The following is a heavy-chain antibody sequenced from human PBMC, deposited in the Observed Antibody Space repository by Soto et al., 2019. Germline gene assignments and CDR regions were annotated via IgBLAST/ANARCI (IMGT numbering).Heavy chain of an antibody. V-gene: IGHV3-7*03. Sequence: PGGSLRLSCAASGFIFSSYWMSWVRQAPGKGLEWVANIKQDGSEKYYVDSLKGRFTISRDNAKNSLYLQMNSLRAEDTAVYYCARDLPGYNSGSYFDYWGQGTLVTVSS. D-gene: IGHD1-1*01. J-gene: IGHJ4*02. CDR1: GFIFSSYW. CDR2: IKQDGSEK. CDR3: ARDLPGYNSGSYFDY.